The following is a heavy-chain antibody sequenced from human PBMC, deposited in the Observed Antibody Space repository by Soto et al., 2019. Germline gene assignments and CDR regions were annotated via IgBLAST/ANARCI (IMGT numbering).Heavy chain of an antibody. CDR3: ARRVVVAPNWFDP. J-gene: IGHJ5*02. CDR1: GGSISSSSYY. V-gene: IGHV4-39*01. Sequence: SESLSLTCTVSGGSISSSSYYWGWIRQPPGKGLEWIGSIYYSGSTYYNPSLKSRVTISVDTSKNQFSLKLSSVTTADTAVYYCARRVVVAPNWFDPWGQGTLVTVSS. D-gene: IGHD2-2*01. CDR2: IYYSGST.